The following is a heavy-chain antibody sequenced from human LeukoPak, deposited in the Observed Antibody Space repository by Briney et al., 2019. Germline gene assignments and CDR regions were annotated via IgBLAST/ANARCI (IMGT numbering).Heavy chain of an antibody. Sequence: GGSLRLSCAASGFTFSSYGMHWVRQAPGKGLEWVAVIWYDGSNKYYADSVKGRFTISRDNSKNTLYLQMNSLRAEDTAVYYYARDNVAAAGYYYYYGMDVWGKGTTVTVSS. CDR2: IWYDGSNK. CDR1: GFTFSSYG. J-gene: IGHJ6*04. V-gene: IGHV3-33*01. D-gene: IGHD6-13*01. CDR3: ARDNVAAAGYYYYYGMDV.